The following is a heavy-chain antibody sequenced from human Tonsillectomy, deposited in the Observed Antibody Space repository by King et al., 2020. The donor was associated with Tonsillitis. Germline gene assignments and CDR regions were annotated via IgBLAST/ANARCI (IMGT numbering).Heavy chain of an antibody. Sequence: VQLVESGAEVKKPGSSAKVSCKASGGTFSSYSISWVRQAPGQGLEWMGSIIPIYDSTNYAQKFQGRVTITADESTTTVYMELSSLRSEDTAVYYCASDRGIAVVGRGTHFDYWGQGTLVTVSS. D-gene: IGHD6-13*01. CDR3: ASDRGIAVVGRGTHFDY. J-gene: IGHJ4*02. V-gene: IGHV1-69*18. CDR1: GGTFSSYS. CDR2: IIPIYDST.